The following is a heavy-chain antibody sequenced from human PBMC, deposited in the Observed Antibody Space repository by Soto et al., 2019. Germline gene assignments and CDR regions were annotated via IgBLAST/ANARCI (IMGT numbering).Heavy chain of an antibody. CDR2: IGTAGDT. J-gene: IGHJ6*02. CDR1: GFTFSSYD. Sequence: EVQLVESGGGLVQPGGSLRLSCAASGFTFSSYDMHWVRQATGKGLEWVSAIGTAGDTYYPGSVKGRFTISRENAKNSLYLQMNSLRAGDTAVYYCARDQLRGTDYYGMDVWGQGTTVTVSS. CDR3: ARDQLRGTDYYGMDV. D-gene: IGHD1-7*01. V-gene: IGHV3-13*04.